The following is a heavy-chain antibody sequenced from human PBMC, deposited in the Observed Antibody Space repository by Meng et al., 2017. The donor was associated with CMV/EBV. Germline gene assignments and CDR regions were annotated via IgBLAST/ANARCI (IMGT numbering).Heavy chain of an antibody. CDR3: ARDRDGGTYDFWSGYYYYYYYGMDV. V-gene: IGHV3-21*01. D-gene: IGHD3-3*01. Sequence: GGSLRLSCAASGFTFSSYSMNWVRQAPGKGLEWVSSISSSSSYIYYADSVKGRFTISGDNAKNSLYLQMNSLRAEDTAVYYCARDRDGGTYDFWSGYYYYYYYGMDVWGQGTTVTVSS. CDR1: GFTFSSYS. CDR2: ISSSSSYI. J-gene: IGHJ6*02.